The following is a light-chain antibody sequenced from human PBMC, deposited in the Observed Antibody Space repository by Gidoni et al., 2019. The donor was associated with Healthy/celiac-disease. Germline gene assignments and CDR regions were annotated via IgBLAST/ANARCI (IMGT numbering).Light chain of an antibody. CDR1: QDINKY. CDR3: QQYDTLPYT. CDR2: DAS. Sequence: DIQLTQLPSSLSASVGDRVTITCQASQDINKYLNWYQQKPGKAPKLRIYDASNLETGVPSRFSGSGSGTHFTFTITSLQAEDIATYSCQQYDTLPYTFGQGTKLEIK. V-gene: IGKV1-33*01. J-gene: IGKJ2*01.